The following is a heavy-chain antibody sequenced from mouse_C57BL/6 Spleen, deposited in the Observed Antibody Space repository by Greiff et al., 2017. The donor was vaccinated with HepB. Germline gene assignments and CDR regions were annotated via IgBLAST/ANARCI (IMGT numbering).Heavy chain of an antibody. J-gene: IGHJ1*03. Sequence: VQLQQPGAELVRPGSSVKLSCKASGYTFTSYWLHWVKQRPIQGLEWIGNIDPSDSETHYNQTFKDKATLTVDKSSSTAYMQLSSLTSEDSAVYYCARGGYYFDVWGTGTTVTVSS. CDR1: GYTFTSYW. CDR3: ARGGYYFDV. V-gene: IGHV1-52*01. CDR2: IDPSDSET.